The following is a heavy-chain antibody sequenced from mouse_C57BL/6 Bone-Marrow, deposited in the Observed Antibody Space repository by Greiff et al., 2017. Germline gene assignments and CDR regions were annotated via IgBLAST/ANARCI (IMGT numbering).Heavy chain of an antibody. CDR1: GYTFTSYW. CDR2: IYPGSGST. J-gene: IGHJ3*01. CDR3: ARYTVVARGFAY. V-gene: IGHV1-55*01. Sequence: QVHLQQSGAELVKPGASVKMSCKASGYTFTSYWITWVKQRPGQGLEWIGDIYPGSGSTNYNEKFKSKATLTVDTSSSTAYMQLSSLTSEDSAVYYCARYTVVARGFAYWGQGTLVTVSA. D-gene: IGHD1-1*01.